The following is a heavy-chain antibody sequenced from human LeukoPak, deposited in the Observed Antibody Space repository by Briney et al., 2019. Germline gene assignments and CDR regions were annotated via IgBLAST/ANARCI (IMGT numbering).Heavy chain of an antibody. CDR2: ISWNSGSI. J-gene: IGHJ3*02. CDR1: GFTFDDYA. CDR3: AKDNGGGVCWPYSRGCEGAFDI. D-gene: IGHD6-19*01. V-gene: IGHV3-9*01. Sequence: GGSLRLSCAASGFTFDDYAMHWVRQAPGKGLEWVSGISWNSGSIGYADSVKGRFTISRDNAKNSLYLQMNSLRAEDTALYYCAKDNGGGVCWPYSRGCEGAFDIWGQGTMVTVSS.